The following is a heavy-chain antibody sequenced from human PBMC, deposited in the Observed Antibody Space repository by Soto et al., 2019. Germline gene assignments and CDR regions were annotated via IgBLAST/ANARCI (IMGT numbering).Heavy chain of an antibody. CDR1: GFTFSDYY. CDR3: ARERYSYGPYYFDY. Sequence: SGGSLRLSCAASGFTFSDYYMSWIRQAPGQGLEWVSSITSSGSTTYYTDSVKGRFTISRDNAKNSLYLQMNSLRAEDTAVYYCARERYSYGPYYFDYWGQGTLVTVSS. V-gene: IGHV3-11*01. D-gene: IGHD5-18*01. CDR2: ITSSGSTT. J-gene: IGHJ4*02.